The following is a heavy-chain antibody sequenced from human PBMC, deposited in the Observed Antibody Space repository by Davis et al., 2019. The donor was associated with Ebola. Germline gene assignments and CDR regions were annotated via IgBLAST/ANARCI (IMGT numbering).Heavy chain of an antibody. D-gene: IGHD2-2*01. Sequence: GESLKISCAASGFTFSSYAMHWVRQAPGKGLEWVAVISYDGSNKYYADSVKGRFTISRDNSKNTLYLQMNSLRAEDTAVYYCARESPKYCISTSCFGFDPWGQGTLVTVSS. CDR1: GFTFSSYA. J-gene: IGHJ5*02. CDR2: ISYDGSNK. CDR3: ARESPKYCISTSCFGFDP. V-gene: IGHV3-30*04.